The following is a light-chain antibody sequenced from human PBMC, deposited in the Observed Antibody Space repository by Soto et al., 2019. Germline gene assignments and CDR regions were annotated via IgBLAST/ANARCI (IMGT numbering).Light chain of an antibody. CDR2: EVN. CDR3: TSFTSTTTRVV. CDR1: SSDVGGYNY. V-gene: IGLV2-14*01. J-gene: IGLJ2*01. Sequence: QSALTQPASVSGSPGQSITIYCTGTSSDVGGYNYVSWHQQHPGKAPKLLIYEVNNRPSGVSTRFSGSKSGNTASLTISGLQVEDEADYYCTSFTSTTTRVVFGGGTKLTVL.